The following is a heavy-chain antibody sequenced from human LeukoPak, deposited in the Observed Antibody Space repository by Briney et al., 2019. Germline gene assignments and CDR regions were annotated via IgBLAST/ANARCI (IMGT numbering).Heavy chain of an antibody. CDR3: ARDISDGSASYHDY. CDR1: GFTFSSYS. CDR2: INSGGYTI. V-gene: IGHV3-48*01. Sequence: LSGGSLRLSCAASGFTFSSYSMHWVRQAPGKGLEWVSYINSGGYTIYYADSVKGRFTISRDNAKNSLYLRMNSLRGDDTAVYYCARDISDGSASYHDYWGQGTLVTVSS. J-gene: IGHJ4*02. D-gene: IGHD3-10*01.